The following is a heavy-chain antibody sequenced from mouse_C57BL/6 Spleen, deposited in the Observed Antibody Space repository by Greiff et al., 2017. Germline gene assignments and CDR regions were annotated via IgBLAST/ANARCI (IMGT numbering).Heavy chain of an antibody. CDR1: GYTFTSYW. CDR3: AKGGGLRRPSYDAMDY. Sequence: VQLQQPGAELVKPGASVKMSCKASGYTFTSYWITWVKQRPGQGLEWIGDIYPGSGSTNYNEKFKSKATLTVDPSSSTAYMQLSSLTSEDTAVYYGAKGGGLRRPSYDAMDYWGQRTSVTVSS. CDR2: IYPGSGST. D-gene: IGHD2-4*01. V-gene: IGHV1-55*01. J-gene: IGHJ4*01.